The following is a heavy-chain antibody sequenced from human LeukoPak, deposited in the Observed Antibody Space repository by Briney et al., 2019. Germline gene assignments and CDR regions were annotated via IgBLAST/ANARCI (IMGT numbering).Heavy chain of an antibody. D-gene: IGHD3-22*01. V-gene: IGHV4-4*02. Sequence: SGTLSLTCTVSGDSINSLDLWSWVRPPPGKGLEWIGEMYLSGTTHSDPSVKSRVTISIDKSKNQFFLNLSSVTAADTAVYYCAGLVGRYSSGLYYYYFDYWGQGTLVTVSS. J-gene: IGHJ4*02. CDR2: MYLSGTT. CDR3: AGLVGRYSSGLYYYYFDY. CDR1: GDSINSLDL.